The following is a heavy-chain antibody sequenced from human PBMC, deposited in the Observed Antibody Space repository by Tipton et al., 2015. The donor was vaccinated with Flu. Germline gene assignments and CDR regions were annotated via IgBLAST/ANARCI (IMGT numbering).Heavy chain of an antibody. V-gene: IGHV4-59*01. D-gene: IGHD5/OR15-5a*01. CDR3: ARHPSVTNAFDF. CDR1: GGSITAYY. J-gene: IGHJ4*02. Sequence: LRLSCSVSGGSITAYYWSWIRQPPGQGLEWIGYIYYNGSSDYNPSLKSRVTMSADTSKNQFSLRLTSVTAADTAVYYCARHPSVTNAFDFWGQGTLVTVSS. CDR2: IYYNGSS.